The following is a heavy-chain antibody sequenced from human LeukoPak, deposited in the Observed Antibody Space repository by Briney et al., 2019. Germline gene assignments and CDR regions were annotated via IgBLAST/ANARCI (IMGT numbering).Heavy chain of an antibody. V-gene: IGHV1-46*01. CDR3: ARGVLRYFDWLHNNNWFDH. CDR2: INPSGGST. CDR1: GYTFTSYY. D-gene: IGHD3-9*01. J-gene: IGHJ5*02. Sequence: ASVKVSCKASGYTFTSYYMHWVRQAPGQGLEWMGIINPSGGSTSYAQKFQGRVTMTRNTSISTAYMELSSLRSEDTAVYYCARGVLRYFDWLHNNNWFDHWGQGTLVTVSS.